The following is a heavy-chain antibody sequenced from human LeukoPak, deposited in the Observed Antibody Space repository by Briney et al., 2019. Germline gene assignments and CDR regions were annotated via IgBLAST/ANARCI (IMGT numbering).Heavy chain of an antibody. J-gene: IGHJ4*02. Sequence: GGSLRLSCAASGFTVSSNYMSWVRKAPGKGLEWVSVIYRGGSTYYADSVKGRFTISRDNSKNTLYLQMNSLRAEDTAVYCCASGGLRGYYFDYWGQGTLVTVSS. D-gene: IGHD3-16*01. CDR1: GFTVSSNY. CDR2: IYRGGST. V-gene: IGHV3-53*01. CDR3: ASGGLRGYYFDY.